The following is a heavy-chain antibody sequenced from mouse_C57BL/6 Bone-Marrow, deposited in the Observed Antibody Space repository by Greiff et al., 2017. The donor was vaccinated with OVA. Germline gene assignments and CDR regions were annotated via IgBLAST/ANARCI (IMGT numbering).Heavy chain of an antibody. CDR1: GFTIKDYY. D-gene: IGHD1-1*01. J-gene: IGHJ1*03. CDR2: IDPEDGDT. CDR3: ASDYYGSDWYFDV. V-gene: IGHV14-2*01. Sequence: EVQLQQSGAELVKPGASVKLSCTASGFTIKDYYMHWVKQRTEQGLEWIGRIDPEDGDTNYDPKFQGKATITADTSSNTAYLQLSSLTSEDTAVYYCASDYYGSDWYFDVWGTGTTVTVAS.